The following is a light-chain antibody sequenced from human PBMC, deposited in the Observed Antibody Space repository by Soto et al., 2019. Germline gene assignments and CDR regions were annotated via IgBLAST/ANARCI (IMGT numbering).Light chain of an antibody. J-gene: IGKJ2*01. CDR2: GAS. CDR3: QQYNNWPRN. Sequence: EIVVTQSPATLSVSQGERATVSCRPRQSVSCNLAGYEQKPGQAPRLLIYGASTRATGIPARFSGSGSGTEFTLTISSLQSEDFAVYYCQQYNNWPRNFGQGTKLEIK. CDR1: QSVSCN. V-gene: IGKV3-15*01.